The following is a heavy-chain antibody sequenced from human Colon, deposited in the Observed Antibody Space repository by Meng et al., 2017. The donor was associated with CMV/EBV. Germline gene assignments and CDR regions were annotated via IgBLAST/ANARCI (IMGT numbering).Heavy chain of an antibody. Sequence: GGSLRLSCAASGFTFSSYWMNWVRQAPGRGLEWVANIKPDGSAEYYVDSVKGRFTISRDNPKNSLYLQMNSLKDEDTAVYYCLGGHYTGSWGQGTLVTVSS. CDR3: LGGHYTGS. V-gene: IGHV3-7*01. D-gene: IGHD3-3*01. CDR1: GFTFSSYW. J-gene: IGHJ5*02. CDR2: IKPDGSAE.